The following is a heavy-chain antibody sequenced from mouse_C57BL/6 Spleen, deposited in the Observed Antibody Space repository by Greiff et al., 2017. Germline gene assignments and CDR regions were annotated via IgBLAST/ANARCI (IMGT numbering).Heavy chain of an antibody. V-gene: IGHV1-52*01. CDR2: IDPSDSET. CDR3: ARGDSSGPYYYAMDY. Sequence: QVHVKQPGAELVRPGSSVKLSCKASGYTFTSYWMHWVKQRPIQGLEWIGNIDPSDSETHYNQKFKDKATLTVDKSSSTAYMQLSSLTSEDSAVYYCARGDSSGPYYYAMDYWGQGTSVTVSS. CDR1: GYTFTSYW. J-gene: IGHJ4*01. D-gene: IGHD3-2*02.